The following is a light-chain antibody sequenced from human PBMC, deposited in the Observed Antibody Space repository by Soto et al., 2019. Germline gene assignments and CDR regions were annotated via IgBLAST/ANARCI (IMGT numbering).Light chain of an antibody. CDR1: QSVSSSY. V-gene: IGKV3-20*01. CDR2: GAS. Sequence: EIVLTQSPGTLSLSPGERATLSCRASQSVSSSYLAWYQQKPGQAPRLLIYGASSRATGIPDRFSGSGSGTDFTLTISRLEPEDFSVYYCQQYGSSPPCTFGQGTKLAIK. J-gene: IGKJ2*02. CDR3: QQYGSSPPCT.